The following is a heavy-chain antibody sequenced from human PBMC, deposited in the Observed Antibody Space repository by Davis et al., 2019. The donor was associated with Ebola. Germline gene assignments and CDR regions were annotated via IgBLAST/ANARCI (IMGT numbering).Heavy chain of an antibody. Sequence: SETLSLTCTVSGGSISSSSYYWGWIRQPPGKGLEWIGSIYYSGSTYYNPSLKSRVTISVDTSKNQFSLKLSSVTATDTAVYYCARQGSSGSFWYFDLWGQGTLVTVSS. V-gene: IGHV4-39*01. J-gene: IGHJ2*01. CDR1: GGSISSSSYY. CDR3: ARQGSSGSFWYFDL. CDR2: IYYSGST. D-gene: IGHD3-22*01.